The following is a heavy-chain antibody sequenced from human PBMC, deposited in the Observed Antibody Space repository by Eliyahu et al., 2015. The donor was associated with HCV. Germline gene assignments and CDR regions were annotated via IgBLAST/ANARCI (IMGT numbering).Heavy chain of an antibody. V-gene: IGHV4-34*01. J-gene: IGHJ4*02. D-gene: IGHD6-13*01. CDR3: ARAYSSSWPIDY. Sequence: QVQLQQWGAGLLKPSETLSLTCAVYGESFSGYYWSWIRQPPGKGLEWIGEINHSGSTNCNPSLKSRVTISLDTFRNQFSLELSSVTAADTAVYYCARAYSSSWPIDYWGQGTLVTVSS. CDR2: INHSGST. CDR1: GESFSGYY.